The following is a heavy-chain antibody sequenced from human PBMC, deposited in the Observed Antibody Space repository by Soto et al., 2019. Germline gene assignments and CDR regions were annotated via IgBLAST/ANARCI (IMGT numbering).Heavy chain of an antibody. V-gene: IGHV3-11*01. D-gene: IGHD2-8*02. J-gene: IGHJ4*02. CDR2: MSPSGATI. CDR1: GFTFSDYY. CDR3: AKDMVHCTGTRCARYFEK. Sequence: QVQVVESGGGLVKPGGSLRLSCVASGFTFSDYYMSWIRQAPGKGLEWLSYMSPSGATIHYADSVKGRFTISRDNAKNSLYLQIDSLRAEDTAVYYCAKDMVHCTGTRCARYFEKWGRGTLVTVSS.